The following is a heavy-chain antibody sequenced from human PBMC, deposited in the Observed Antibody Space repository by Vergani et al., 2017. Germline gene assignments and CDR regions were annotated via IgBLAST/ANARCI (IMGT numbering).Heavy chain of an antibody. CDR3: ARLPEVVPAAIAAFDI. CDR2: IYPGDSDT. V-gene: IGHV5-51*01. Sequence: EVQLVQSGAEVKKPGESLKISCKGSGYSFTSYWIGWVRQMPGKGLERMGIIYPGDSDTRYSPSFQGQVTISADKSISTAYLQWSSLKASDTAMYYCARLPEVVPAAIAAFDIWGQGTMVTVSS. J-gene: IGHJ3*02. CDR1: GYSFTSYW. D-gene: IGHD2-2*01.